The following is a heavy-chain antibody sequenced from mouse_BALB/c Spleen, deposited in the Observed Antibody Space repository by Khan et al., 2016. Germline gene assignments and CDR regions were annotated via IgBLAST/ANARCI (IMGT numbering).Heavy chain of an antibody. CDR1: GFNIKDTF. V-gene: IGHV14-3*02. D-gene: IGHD1-1*01. Sequence: VQLQQPGAELVKPGASVKLSCTASGFNIKDTFMHWVKQRPEQGLEWIGRIDPANGNTRYDPKFQGKATITADTSSNTAYLQLSSLTSEDTAVYYCARRGPIDYYGSTYGYWGQGTTLTVSS. J-gene: IGHJ2*01. CDR3: ARRGPIDYYGSTYGY. CDR2: IDPANGNT.